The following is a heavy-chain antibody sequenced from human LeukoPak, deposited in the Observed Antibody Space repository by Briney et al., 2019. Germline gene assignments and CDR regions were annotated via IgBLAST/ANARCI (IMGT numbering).Heavy chain of an antibody. CDR2: IWYDGSNK. J-gene: IGHJ6*03. D-gene: IGHD3-3*01. CDR3: AKSGRSGYYSGPNYYYMDV. V-gene: IGHV3-33*06. Sequence: QPGGSLRLSCAASGFTFSSYGMHWVRQAPGKGLEWVAVIWYDGSNKYYADSVKGRFTISRDNSKNTLYLQMNSLRAEDTAVYYCAKSGRSGYYSGPNYYYMDVWGKGTTVTVSS. CDR1: GFTFSSYG.